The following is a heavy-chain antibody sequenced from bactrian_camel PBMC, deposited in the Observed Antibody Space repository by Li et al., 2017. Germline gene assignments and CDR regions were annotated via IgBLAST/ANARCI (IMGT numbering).Heavy chain of an antibody. CDR1: GFRARTYC. CDR3: AANAGYCYSRAPLLASQYKF. D-gene: IGHD1*01. J-gene: IGHJ4*01. Sequence: HVQLVESGGGSVQTGGSLRLSCAVSGFRARTYCMGWFRQAPGKEREVVALIVDDGTTKYADSVKGRFTISKDNAKNTLYLQMNSLKPEDTAMYYCAANAGYCYSRAPLLASQYKFWGQGTQVTVS. CDR2: IVDDGTT. V-gene: IGHV3S55*01.